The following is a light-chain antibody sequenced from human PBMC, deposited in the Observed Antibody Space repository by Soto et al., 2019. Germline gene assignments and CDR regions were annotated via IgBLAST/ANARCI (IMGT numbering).Light chain of an antibody. Sequence: QSVLTQPPSVSAAPRQRVTISCSGSSSNLGNNAVNWYQQVPGKAPKLLIHYDDRVASGVSDRFSGSKSGTSASLAISGLQSEDEADYYCASWEDDLNGPLFGGGTKLTVL. V-gene: IGLV1-36*01. J-gene: IGLJ3*02. CDR1: SSNLGNNA. CDR3: ASWEDDLNGPL. CDR2: YDD.